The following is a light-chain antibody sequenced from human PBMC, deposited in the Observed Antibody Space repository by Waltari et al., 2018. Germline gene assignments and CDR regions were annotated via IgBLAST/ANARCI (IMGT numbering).Light chain of an antibody. CDR3: QQYVSLPAT. CDR1: QGVSKY. Sequence: EIVLTQSPGTLPLSPGDRAILSCSASQGVSKYLAWSQQKPGQAPRLLIFGSSSRATGIPDRFSGSGSGTDLSLTISRVEPEDFAVYYCQQYVSLPATFGQGTKVEIE. V-gene: IGKV3-20*01. J-gene: IGKJ1*01. CDR2: GSS.